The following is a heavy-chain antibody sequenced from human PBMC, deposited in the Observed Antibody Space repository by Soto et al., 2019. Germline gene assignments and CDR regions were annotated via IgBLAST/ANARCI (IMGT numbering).Heavy chain of an antibody. CDR1: GGSISSTGYH. Sequence: PSETLSLTCTVSGGSISSTGYHWGWIRQPPGKGLEWIGYIYYSGTTHYNPSLKSRVTISVDTSKNQFSLKLRSVTAADTAVYFCARDIYNYFDHWGQGTLVTVSSGKGTAMYYCARHRGEGTSNLRYYYGMDVWGQGTTVTVS. CDR3: ARDIYNYFDHWGQGTLVTVSSGKGTAMYYCARHRGEGTSNLRYYYGMDV. V-gene: IGHV4-39*07. D-gene: IGHD3-10*01. J-gene: IGHJ6*02. CDR2: IYYSGTT.